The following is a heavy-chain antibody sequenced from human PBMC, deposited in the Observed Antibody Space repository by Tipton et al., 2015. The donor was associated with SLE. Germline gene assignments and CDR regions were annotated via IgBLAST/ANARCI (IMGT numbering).Heavy chain of an antibody. D-gene: IGHD2-2*01. CDR1: GYTFTSYG. Sequence: QLVQSGAEVKKPGASVRISCKTSGYTFTSYGISWVRQAPGQGLEWMGWISGYNGNTNYAQKLQGRVTMTTDTSTSTAYMELRRLRSDDTAVYYCGRGLTSQPYFYAMDVWCQGTTVTVS. J-gene: IGHJ6*02. CDR2: ISGYNGNT. CDR3: GRGLTSQPYFYAMDV. V-gene: IGHV1-18*01.